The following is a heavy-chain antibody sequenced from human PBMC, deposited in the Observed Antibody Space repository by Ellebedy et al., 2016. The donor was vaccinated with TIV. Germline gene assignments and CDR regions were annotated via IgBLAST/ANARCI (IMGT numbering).Heavy chain of an antibody. J-gene: IGHJ3*02. CDR2: INQDGRQK. CDR3: ATDGSYGDYLSPQHAFTI. V-gene: IGHV3-7*01. D-gene: IGHD4-17*01. CDR1: RFTFSSYW. Sequence: GESLKISCTASRFTFSSYWMSWVRQAPGKGLEWVANINQDGRQKYYVDSVKGRFTISRDNVKNSLYLQVNSRRAEDTAVYYCATDGSYGDYLSPQHAFTIWGQGTMVTVSS.